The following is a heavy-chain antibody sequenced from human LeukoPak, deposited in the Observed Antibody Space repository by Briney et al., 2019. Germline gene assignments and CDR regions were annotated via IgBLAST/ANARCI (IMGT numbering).Heavy chain of an antibody. D-gene: IGHD6-19*01. J-gene: IGHJ4*02. CDR2: ISWNSGSI. V-gene: IGHV3-9*01. CDR3: AKVRYSSGWLKNMGSPVPAYFDY. CDR1: GFTFDDYA. Sequence: PGGSLRLSCAASGFTFDDYAMHWVRQAPGKGLEWVSGISWNSGSIGYADSVKGRFTISRDNAKNSLYLQMNSLRAEDTALYYCAKVRYSSGWLKNMGSPVPAYFDYWGQGTLVAVSS.